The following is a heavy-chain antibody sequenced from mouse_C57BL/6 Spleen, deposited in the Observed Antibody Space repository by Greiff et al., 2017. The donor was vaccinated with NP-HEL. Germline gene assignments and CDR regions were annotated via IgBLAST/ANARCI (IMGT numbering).Heavy chain of an antibody. Sequence: VQLKQSGPELVKPGASVKMSCKASGYTFTDYNMHWVKQSHGKSLEWIGYINPNNGGTSYNQKFKGKATLTVNKSSSTAYMELRSLTSEDSAVYYCARGCLLSYAMDYWGQGTSVTVSS. CDR1: GYTFTDYN. D-gene: IGHD2-10*01. J-gene: IGHJ4*01. CDR2: INPNNGGT. CDR3: ARGCLLSYAMDY. V-gene: IGHV1-22*01.